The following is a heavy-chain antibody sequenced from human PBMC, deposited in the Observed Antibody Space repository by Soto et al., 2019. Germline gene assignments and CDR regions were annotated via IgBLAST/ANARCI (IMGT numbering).Heavy chain of an antibody. CDR1: GITFSNYA. J-gene: IGHJ4*02. D-gene: IGHD5-18*01. V-gene: IGHV3-23*01. CDR3: AKEYGGGTSMITSYFDY. CDR2: ISGSGKST. Sequence: EVQLLESGGGLVQPGGSLRLSCAASGITFSNYALSWVRQAPGKGLEWVSGISGSGKSTYYADSVKGRFTISRDNSNNTLSLHMNSLRADDTAVYYCAKEYGGGTSMITSYFDYWGRGTLVTVSS.